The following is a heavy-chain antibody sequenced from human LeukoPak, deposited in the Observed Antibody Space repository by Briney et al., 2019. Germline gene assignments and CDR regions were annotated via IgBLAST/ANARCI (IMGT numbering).Heavy chain of an antibody. CDR1: GFTFSSYW. CDR3: ARSYLDDAFDI. J-gene: IGHJ3*02. CDR2: IKQDGSEK. Sequence: GGSLRLSCAASGFTFSSYWMSWVRQAPGKGLEWVANIKQDGSEKYYVDSVKGRFTISRDNAKNSLYLQMNSLRAENTAVYYCARSYLDDAFDIWGQGTMVTVSS. V-gene: IGHV3-7*01.